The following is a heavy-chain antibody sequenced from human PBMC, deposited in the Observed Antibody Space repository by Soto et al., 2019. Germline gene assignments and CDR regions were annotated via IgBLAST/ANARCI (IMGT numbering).Heavy chain of an antibody. J-gene: IGHJ5*02. D-gene: IGHD6-19*01. CDR3: ARSEYSSGRRKNHWFDP. CDR2: IYYSGST. CDR1: GGSISSGGYY. Sequence: PSETLSLTCTVSGGSISSGGYYWSWISQHPGKGLEWIGYIYYSGSTYYNPSLKSRVTISVDTSKNQFSLKLSSVTAADTAVYYCARSEYSSGRRKNHWFDPWGQGTLVTVSS. V-gene: IGHV4-31*03.